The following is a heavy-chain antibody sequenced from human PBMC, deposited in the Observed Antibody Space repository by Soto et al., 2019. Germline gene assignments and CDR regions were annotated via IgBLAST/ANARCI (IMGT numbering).Heavy chain of an antibody. CDR2: ISAYNGNT. CDR3: ARERSNAIAVAGPFDY. V-gene: IGHV1-18*01. Sequence: GXSVKVSCKASGYTFTSYGISWVRQAPGQGLEWMGWISAYNGNTNYAQKLQGRVTMTTDTSTSTAYMELRSLRSDDTAVYYCARERSNAIAVAGPFDYWGQGTLVTVSS. J-gene: IGHJ4*02. D-gene: IGHD6-19*01. CDR1: GYTFTSYG.